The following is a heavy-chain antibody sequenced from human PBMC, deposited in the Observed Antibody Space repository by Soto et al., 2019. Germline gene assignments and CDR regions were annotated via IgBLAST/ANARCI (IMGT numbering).Heavy chain of an antibody. Sequence: QVQLVQSGAEVKKPGSSVKVSCKASGGTFSSYTISWVRQAPGQGLEWMGRIIPILGIANYAQKFQSRVTITADKSTSTAYMELSSLRSEDTAVYYCARPSDYGDYDGDFDYWGQGTLVTVSS. CDR1: GGTFSSYT. CDR2: IIPILGIA. J-gene: IGHJ4*02. D-gene: IGHD4-17*01. CDR3: ARPSDYGDYDGDFDY. V-gene: IGHV1-69*02.